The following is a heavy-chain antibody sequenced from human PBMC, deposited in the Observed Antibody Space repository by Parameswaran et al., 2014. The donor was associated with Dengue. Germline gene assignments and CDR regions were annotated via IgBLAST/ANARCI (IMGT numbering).Heavy chain of an antibody. V-gene: IGHV5-51*01. D-gene: IGHD3-9*01. CDR3: ARLGGYYDILTGYYNHIPNSDYYYGMDV. CDR2: IYPGDSDT. Sequence: VRQMPGKGLEWMGIIYPGDSDTRYSPSFQGQVTISADKSISTAYLQWSSLKASDTAMYYCARLGGYYDILTGYYNHIPNSDYYYGMDVWGQGTTVTVSS. J-gene: IGHJ6*02.